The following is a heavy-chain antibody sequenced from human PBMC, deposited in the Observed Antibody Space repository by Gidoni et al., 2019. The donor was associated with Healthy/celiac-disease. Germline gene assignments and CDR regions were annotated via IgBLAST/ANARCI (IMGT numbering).Heavy chain of an antibody. Sequence: QLQLQESCPGLVKPSETLSLTCTVSGGSISSSSYYWGWIRQPPGKGLELIGSIDYSGSTYYNPSLKSRVTISVDTSKNKFSLKLSSVTAADTAVYYCATEGGGYYPFDYWGQGTLVTVSS. CDR2: IDYSGST. D-gene: IGHD3-22*01. V-gene: IGHV4-39*07. CDR3: ATEGGGYYPFDY. CDR1: GGSISSSSYY. J-gene: IGHJ4*02.